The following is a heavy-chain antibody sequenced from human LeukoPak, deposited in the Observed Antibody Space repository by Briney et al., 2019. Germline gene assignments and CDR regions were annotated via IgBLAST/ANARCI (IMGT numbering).Heavy chain of an antibody. Sequence: GRSLRLSCAASGFTINNYGLHWVRQAPGKGLEWVALISTDGSKKNYADSVKGRFTISRDNSRNTLYLQMNSLRGEDTAVYYCAKDSSSSWFGGDSKWGQGTLVTVSS. CDR1: GFTINNYG. CDR3: AKDSSSSWFGGDSK. V-gene: IGHV3-30*18. D-gene: IGHD6-13*01. J-gene: IGHJ4*02. CDR2: ISTDGSKK.